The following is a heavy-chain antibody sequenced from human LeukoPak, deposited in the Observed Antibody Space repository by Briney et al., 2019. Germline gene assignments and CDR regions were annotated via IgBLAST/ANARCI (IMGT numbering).Heavy chain of an antibody. CDR2: IYYSGST. CDR3: ARGPMVRGVIIGARPNWFDP. V-gene: IGHV4-39*01. D-gene: IGHD3-10*01. J-gene: IGHJ5*02. Sequence: SGTLSLTCTVSGGSISSSSYYWGWIRQPPGKGLEWIGSIYYSGSTYYNPSLKSRVTISVDTSKNQFSLKLSSVTAADTAVYYCARGPMVRGVIIGARPNWFDPWGQGTLVTVSS. CDR1: GGSISSSSYY.